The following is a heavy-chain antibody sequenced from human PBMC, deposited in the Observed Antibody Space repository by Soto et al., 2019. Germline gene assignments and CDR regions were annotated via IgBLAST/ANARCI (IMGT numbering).Heavy chain of an antibody. Sequence: GASVKVSCKVSGYTLTELSMHWVRQAPGKGLEWMGGFDPEDGETIYAQKFQGRVTMTEDTSTDTAYMELSSLRSEDTAVYYCATAVLFEYSSSSPFDYWGQGTLVTVSS. D-gene: IGHD6-6*01. CDR1: GYTLTELS. CDR3: ATAVLFEYSSSSPFDY. V-gene: IGHV1-24*01. J-gene: IGHJ4*02. CDR2: FDPEDGET.